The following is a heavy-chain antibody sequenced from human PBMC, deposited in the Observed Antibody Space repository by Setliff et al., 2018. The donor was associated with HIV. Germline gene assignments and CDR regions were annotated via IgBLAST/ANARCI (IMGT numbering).Heavy chain of an antibody. Sequence: ASVKVSCKASGYTFINYHITWVRQAPGQGLEWVGSISASGINTNYTQGRVTMTTDISTSTAYMELRSLRSADSAVYYCARVHVSNYYYYMDVWGKGTTVTVSS. CDR1: GYTFINYH. J-gene: IGHJ6*03. CDR2: ISASGINT. CDR3: ARVHVSNYYYYMDV. V-gene: IGHV1-18*01.